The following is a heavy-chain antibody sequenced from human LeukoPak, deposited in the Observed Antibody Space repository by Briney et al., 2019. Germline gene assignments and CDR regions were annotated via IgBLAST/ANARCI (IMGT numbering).Heavy chain of an antibody. V-gene: IGHV4-34*01. CDR1: GGSFSGYY. J-gene: IGHJ6*03. Sequence: SETLSLTCAVYGGSFSGYYWSWIRQPPGKGLEWIGEINHSGSTNYNPSLMSRVTISVDTSKNQFSLKLSSVTAADTAVYYCARVSGKVAGRTKSYYYYYYIDVWGKGTTVTVSS. D-gene: IGHD6-19*01. CDR3: ARVSGKVAGRTKSYYYYYYIDV. CDR2: INHSGST.